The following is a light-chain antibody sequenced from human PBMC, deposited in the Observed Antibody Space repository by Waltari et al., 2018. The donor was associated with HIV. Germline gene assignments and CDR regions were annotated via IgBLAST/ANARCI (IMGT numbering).Light chain of an antibody. CDR1: QGITSY. J-gene: IGKJ5*01. V-gene: IGKV1-9*01. CDR3: QQLNSYPIT. CDR2: AAS. Sequence: DIQLTQSPSFLSASVGDRVTVTCRASQGITSYLAWYQQKPGKAPNLLIYAASTLQSGVPSRFSGSGSGTEFTLTISSLQPEDLAIYYCQQLNSYPITFGQGTRLEIK.